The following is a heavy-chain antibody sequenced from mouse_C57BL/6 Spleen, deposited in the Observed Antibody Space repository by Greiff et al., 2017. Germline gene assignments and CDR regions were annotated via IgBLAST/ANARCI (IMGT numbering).Heavy chain of an antibody. Sequence: VQLQQPGAELVKPGASVKMSCKASGYTFTSYWITWVKQRPGQGLEWIGDIYPGSGSTNYNEKFKSKATLTVDTSSSTAYMQLSSLTSEDSAVYYCARWRYCGSSPYWYFEVGGTGTTVTVAS. J-gene: IGHJ1*03. CDR3: ARWRYCGSSPYWYFEV. CDR2: IYPGSGST. CDR1: GYTFTSYW. D-gene: IGHD1-1*01. V-gene: IGHV1-55*01.